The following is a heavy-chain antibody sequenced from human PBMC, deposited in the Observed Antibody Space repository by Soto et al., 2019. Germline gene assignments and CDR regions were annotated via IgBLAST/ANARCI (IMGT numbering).Heavy chain of an antibody. J-gene: IGHJ4*02. D-gene: IGHD3-22*01. CDR1: GGSISSSSYY. V-gene: IGHV4-39*02. CDR2: IYYSGST. Sequence: PSETLSLTCTVSGGSISSSSYYWGWIRQPPGKGLEWIGSIYYSGSTYYNPSLKSRVTISVDTSKNQFSLKLSSVTAADTAVYYYARDYYDSSGYYATFDYWGQGTLVTVSS. CDR3: ARDYYDSSGYYATFDY.